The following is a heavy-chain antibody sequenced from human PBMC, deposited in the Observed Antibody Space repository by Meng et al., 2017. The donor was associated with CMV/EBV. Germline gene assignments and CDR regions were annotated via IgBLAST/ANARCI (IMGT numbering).Heavy chain of an antibody. Sequence: TSGVGVGWIRQHPGRALEWLALIYWNDDKRYSPSLKSRLTITKDTSKNQVVLTMTNMDPVDTATYYCAHSLGYYDFWSGYLYYFDYWGQGTLVTVSS. CDR3: AHSLGYYDFWSGYLYYFDY. D-gene: IGHD3-3*01. V-gene: IGHV2-5*01. J-gene: IGHJ4*02. CDR2: IYWNDDK. CDR1: TSGVG.